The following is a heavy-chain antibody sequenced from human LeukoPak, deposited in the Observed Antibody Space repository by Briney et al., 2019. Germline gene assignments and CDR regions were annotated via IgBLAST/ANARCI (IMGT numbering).Heavy chain of an antibody. CDR2: IYWDDDK. J-gene: IGHJ4*02. V-gene: IGHV2-5*02. CDR1: GFSLSASGVG. CDR3: AHSRWPRADFDF. Sequence: SGPTLVNPTQTLTLTCTFSGFSLSASGVGVGWIRQPPGKALEWLALIYWDDDKRYSPSLKRRLTITKDTSKNQVVLTMTNMDPVDTATYYCAHSRWPRADFDFWGQGTLVPVSS. D-gene: IGHD4-23*01.